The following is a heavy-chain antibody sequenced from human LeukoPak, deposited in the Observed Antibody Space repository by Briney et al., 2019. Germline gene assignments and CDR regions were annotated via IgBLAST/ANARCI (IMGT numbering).Heavy chain of an antibody. CDR1: GFTFSSYG. D-gene: IGHD2-21*01. V-gene: IGHV3-30*02. Sequence: GGSLSLSCAASGFTFSSYGMHWVRQAPGKGREGVAFLRYDGSNKYYADSVKGRFTISRDNSKNTLYLQMNSLRAEDTAVYYCAKEDCGGDCRSYYFDYWGQGTLVTVSS. CDR3: AKEDCGGDCRSYYFDY. CDR2: LRYDGSNK. J-gene: IGHJ4*02.